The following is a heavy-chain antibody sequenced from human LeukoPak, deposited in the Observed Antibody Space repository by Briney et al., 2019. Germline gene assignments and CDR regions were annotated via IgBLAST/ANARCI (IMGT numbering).Heavy chain of an antibody. CDR3: ARAGFGTAYNRFYYYMDV. CDR1: NYPITSDYY. J-gene: IGHJ6*03. CDR2: IFHGGIA. V-gene: IGHV4-38-2*01. D-gene: IGHD3-16*01. Sequence: SETLSLTCAVSNYPITSDYYWVWIRQPPGQGLEWIGQIFHGGIAHYNPSLKSRVTMSVDTSRSQFSVNLNSVTAADTAVYYCARAGFGTAYNRFYYYMDVWGKGTTVTVSS.